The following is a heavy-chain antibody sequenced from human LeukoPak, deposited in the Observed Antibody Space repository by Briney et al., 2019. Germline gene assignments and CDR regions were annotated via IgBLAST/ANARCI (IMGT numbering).Heavy chain of an antibody. V-gene: IGHV3-53*01. CDR3: ARDVVDSSGWYYRWFDP. CDR1: GFTVSSNY. CDR2: IYTSGST. J-gene: IGHJ5*02. Sequence: GGSLRLSCVASGFTVSSNYMSCVRQAPGKGLEWVSVIYTSGSTHYADSVKGRFTISRDNSKNTLFLQMNSLRVEDTAVYYCARDVVDSSGWYYRWFDPWGQGTLVTVSS. D-gene: IGHD6-19*01.